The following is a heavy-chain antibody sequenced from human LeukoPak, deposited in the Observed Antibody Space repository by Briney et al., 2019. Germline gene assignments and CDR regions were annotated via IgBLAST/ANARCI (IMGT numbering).Heavy chain of an antibody. Sequence: GGSLRLSCAASGFTFSSYAMSWVRQAPGKGLEWVSYISSSGSTIYYADSVKGRFTISRDNAKNSLYLQMNSLRAEDTAVCYCARGISTYYYDSSGYYRDYWGQGTLVTVSS. J-gene: IGHJ4*02. CDR2: ISSSGSTI. V-gene: IGHV3-48*04. CDR3: ARGISTYYYDSSGYYRDY. D-gene: IGHD3-22*01. CDR1: GFTFSSYA.